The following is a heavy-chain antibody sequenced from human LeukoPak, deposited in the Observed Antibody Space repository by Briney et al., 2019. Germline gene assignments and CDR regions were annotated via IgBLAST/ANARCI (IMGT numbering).Heavy chain of an antibody. J-gene: IGHJ4*02. CDR3: ASNKSGSYCFDY. D-gene: IGHD1-26*01. V-gene: IGHV3-23*01. Sequence: GGSLRLSCAASGFSFSSSVMAWVRQAPGQGLEWVTAISASGAATYYADSVKGRFFISRNNSKNTVSLQLYSLRADDTAVYYCASNKSGSYCFDYWGQGTLVTVSS. CDR2: ISASGAAT. CDR1: GFSFSSSV.